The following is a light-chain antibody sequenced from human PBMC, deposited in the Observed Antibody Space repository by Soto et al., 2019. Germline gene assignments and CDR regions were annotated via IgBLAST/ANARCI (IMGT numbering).Light chain of an antibody. Sequence: DIQMTQSPSTLSASLGDRVTITCRASQSMNDWLAWYQQKPGKAPKVLIYDASSLQSGVPSRLSGSGSGTEFTLTIDSLQPDDVATYYCLRYNAFSQTFGQGTKVDIK. CDR3: LRYNAFSQT. J-gene: IGKJ1*01. CDR1: QSMNDW. CDR2: DAS. V-gene: IGKV1-5*01.